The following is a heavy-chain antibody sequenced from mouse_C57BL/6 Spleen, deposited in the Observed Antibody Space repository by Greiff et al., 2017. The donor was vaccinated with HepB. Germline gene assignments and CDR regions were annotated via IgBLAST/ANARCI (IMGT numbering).Heavy chain of an antibody. V-gene: IGHV2-2*01. CDR2: IWSGGST. J-gene: IGHJ1*03. CDR1: GFSFTSYG. CDR3: ARNVDYYGTWYFDV. D-gene: IGHD1-1*01. Sequence: VKLLESGPGLVQPSQSLSITCTVSGFSFTSYGVHWVRQSPGKGLEWLGVIWSGGSTDYNAAFISRLSISKDNSKSQVFFKMNSLQADDTAIYYCARNVDYYGTWYFDVWGTGTTVTVSS.